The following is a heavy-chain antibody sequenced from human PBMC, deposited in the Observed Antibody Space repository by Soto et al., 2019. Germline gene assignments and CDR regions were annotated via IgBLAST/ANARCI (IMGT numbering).Heavy chain of an antibody. J-gene: IGHJ5*01. CDR1: GGSISRADYY. CDR2: VYYRGSI. Sequence: QVQLQESGPGLVKPSETLSLTCNVSGGSISRADYYWGWIRQPPGKGQELIGYVYYRGSIYYNQCIENRLSRSEDTSRDKFYLLMNYETAAHTAMYFSARLTFSPKCFDSYRQGTLATVS. CDR3: ARLTFSPKCFDS. V-gene: IGHV4-30-4*01.